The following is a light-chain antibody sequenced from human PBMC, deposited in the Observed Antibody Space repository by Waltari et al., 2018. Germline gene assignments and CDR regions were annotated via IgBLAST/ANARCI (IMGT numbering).Light chain of an antibody. CDR2: GAS. J-gene: IGKJ1*01. CDR1: QSIGRY. Sequence: EIVLTQSPGTLSLSPVERATLSCRASQSIGRYLIWYQQKPGQAPRLLIYGASSRAAGIPDRFSGSGSGTDFSLTISRLEPEDFAVYYCQNHERLPAVFGQGTKVEIK. V-gene: IGKV3-20*01. CDR3: QNHERLPAV.